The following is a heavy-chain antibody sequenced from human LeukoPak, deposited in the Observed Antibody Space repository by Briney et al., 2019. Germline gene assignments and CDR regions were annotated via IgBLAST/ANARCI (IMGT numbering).Heavy chain of an antibody. D-gene: IGHD3-3*01. J-gene: IGHJ4*02. CDR1: GFTFSSYS. CDR2: ISSSSSYI. CDR3: ARDGAYYDFWSGYFDY. Sequence: GGSLRLSCAASGFTFSSYSMSWVRQAPGKGLEWVSSISSSSSYIYYADSVKGRFTISRDNAKNSLYLQMNSLRAEDTAVYYCARDGAYYDFWSGYFDYWGQGTLVTVSS. V-gene: IGHV3-21*01.